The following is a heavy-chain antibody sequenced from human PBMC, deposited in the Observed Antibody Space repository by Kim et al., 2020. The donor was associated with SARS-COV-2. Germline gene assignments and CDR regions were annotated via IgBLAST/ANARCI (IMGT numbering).Heavy chain of an antibody. CDR1: GFTFSNYA. Sequence: GGSLRLSCAASGFTFSNYAMSWVRQAPGKGLEWVSVIYSDSTATFYTDSVKGRFTVSRDNSKHTLYLQMNGLRAEDTATYYCAKDHFSSADDYLGQGTLVTVSS. V-gene: IGHV3-23*03. D-gene: IGHD2-2*01. J-gene: IGHJ4*02. CDR3: AKDHFSSADDY. CDR2: IYSDSTAT.